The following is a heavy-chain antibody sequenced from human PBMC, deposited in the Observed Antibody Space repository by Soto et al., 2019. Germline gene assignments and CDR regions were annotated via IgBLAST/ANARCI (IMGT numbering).Heavy chain of an antibody. V-gene: IGHV4-4*02. Sequence: PSVTLSLTCTVSGGSIISGNWWSWVRQPPGKGLEWIGETHHSANTNYNPSVKSRVTISVDRSKNQFSLNLRSVTAADTAVYYCASQGGYYMDVWGKGITVTVSS. CDR1: GGSIISGNW. J-gene: IGHJ6*03. CDR2: THHSANT. CDR3: ASQGGYYMDV.